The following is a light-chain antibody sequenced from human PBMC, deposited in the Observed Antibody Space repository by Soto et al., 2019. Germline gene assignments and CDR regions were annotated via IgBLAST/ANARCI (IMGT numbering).Light chain of an antibody. Sequence: QSVLTQPPSVSGAPGQRVTISCTGSGSNIGAGYDVHWYQQLPGTAPKLLIFANINRPSGVPDRFSGSKSGTSASLAITGLRAEDEADYYCQSYDSSPSGYVLGNGTKVT. CDR1: GSNIGAGYD. CDR3: QSYDSSPSGYV. J-gene: IGLJ1*01. CDR2: ANI. V-gene: IGLV1-40*01.